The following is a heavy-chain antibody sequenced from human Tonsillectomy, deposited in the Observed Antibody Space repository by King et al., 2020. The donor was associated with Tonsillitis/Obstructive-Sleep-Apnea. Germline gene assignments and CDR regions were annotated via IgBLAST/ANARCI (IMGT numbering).Heavy chain of an antibody. CDR3: AREMGASLYYFDY. CDR2: IWYDGTNK. Sequence: VEQGEAGGGVVQPGRSLRLSCVASGFTFRSYGMHWVRQAPGKGLEWVAVIWYDGTNKYYADSVKGRFTISRDNSKNTLYLQMDSLRVEDTAVYYCAREMGASLYYFDYWGQGTLVTVSS. CDR1: GFTFRSYG. V-gene: IGHV3-33*01. J-gene: IGHJ4*02. D-gene: IGHD1-26*01.